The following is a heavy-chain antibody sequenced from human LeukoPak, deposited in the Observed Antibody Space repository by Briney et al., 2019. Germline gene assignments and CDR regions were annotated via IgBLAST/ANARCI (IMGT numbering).Heavy chain of an antibody. J-gene: IGHJ4*02. CDR2: ISWNSGKI. V-gene: IGHV3-9*01. Sequence: GGSLRLSCAASGFSFGNFAMHWVRQVPGEGLEWVSGISWNSGKIVYADSVRGRFTVSRDNAKNSLSLQMNSLRTEDTALYYCAKDGYGEGTVRAYHFDHWGQGALVTVSS. D-gene: IGHD4-17*01. CDR3: AKDGYGEGTVRAYHFDH. CDR1: GFSFGNFA.